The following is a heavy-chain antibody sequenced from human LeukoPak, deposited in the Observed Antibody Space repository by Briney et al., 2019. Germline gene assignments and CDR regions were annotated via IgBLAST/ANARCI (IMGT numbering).Heavy chain of an antibody. Sequence: ASVKVSCKASGYTFTSYYMHWVRQAPGQGLEWMGLINPTGDSTAYAQKFQGRVTMTRDMSTSTDYMELSSLRSEDTAVYYCAREGGYDLREYYFDYWGQGTLVTVSS. V-gene: IGHV1-46*01. D-gene: IGHD5-12*01. CDR2: INPTGDST. J-gene: IGHJ4*02. CDR3: AREGGYDLREYYFDY. CDR1: GYTFTSYY.